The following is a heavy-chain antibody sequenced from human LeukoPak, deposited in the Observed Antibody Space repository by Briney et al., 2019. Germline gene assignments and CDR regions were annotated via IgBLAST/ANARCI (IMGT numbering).Heavy chain of an antibody. CDR2: IYSSGTT. CDR3: ARYRYDPNWFDP. D-gene: IGHD3-16*02. J-gene: IGHJ5*02. Sequence: PETLSLTCTVSGGSISDSIHSWVWIRQPPGKGLEWIGSIYSSGTTYYNPSLKTRATVFVDTSKNQFSLKLRSVTAADTAVYYCARYRYDPNWFDPWGQGTLVTVSS. V-gene: IGHV4-39*01. CDR1: GGSISDSIHS.